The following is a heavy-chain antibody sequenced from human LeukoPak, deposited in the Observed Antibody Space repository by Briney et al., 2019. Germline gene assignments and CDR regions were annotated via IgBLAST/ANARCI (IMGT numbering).Heavy chain of an antibody. V-gene: IGHV3-23*01. CDR2: VSGTGTYK. D-gene: IGHD4-17*01. Sequence: GGSLRLSCAASGFTLSNYAMHWVRQSPGKGLEWVSGVSGTGTYKYFADSVKGRFTISRDNSRNTLYLQMNSLRAEDTAFYYCARDTSFNYGTHYTMDVWGQGTTVTVSS. J-gene: IGHJ6*02. CDR3: ARDTSFNYGTHYTMDV. CDR1: GFTLSNYA.